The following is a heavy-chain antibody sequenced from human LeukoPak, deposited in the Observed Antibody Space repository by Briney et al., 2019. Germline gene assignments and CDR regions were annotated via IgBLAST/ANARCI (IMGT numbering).Heavy chain of an antibody. Sequence: PSETLSLTCTVSGGSVSSGSYYWSWIRQPPGKGLEWIGYIYYSGSTNYNPSLKSRVTISVDTSKNQFSLKLSSVTAADTAVYYCARVGTGTRSPYYGMDVWGQGTTVTVSS. V-gene: IGHV4-61*01. J-gene: IGHJ6*02. CDR3: ARVGTGTRSPYYGMDV. CDR2: IYYSGST. D-gene: IGHD1-7*01. CDR1: GGSVSSGSYY.